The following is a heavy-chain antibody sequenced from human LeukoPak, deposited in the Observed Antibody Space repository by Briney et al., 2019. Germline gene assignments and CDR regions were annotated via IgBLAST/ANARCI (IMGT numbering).Heavy chain of an antibody. V-gene: IGHV1-2*02. CDR1: GSTFTDFY. Sequence: ASVKVSCKASGSTFTDFYIHWLRQAPGGGPQWIAWINPKNSGTKYEQKFQGRVTLTWDTSISTAYMELSRLRSDDTAVYYCARALYGVNEDYWGQGTLVTVSS. J-gene: IGHJ4*02. D-gene: IGHD4-17*01. CDR2: INPKNSGT. CDR3: ARALYGVNEDY.